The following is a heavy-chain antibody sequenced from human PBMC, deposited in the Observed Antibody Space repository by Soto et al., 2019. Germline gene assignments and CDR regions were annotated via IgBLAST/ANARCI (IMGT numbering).Heavy chain of an antibody. J-gene: IGHJ4*02. V-gene: IGHV3-7*01. CDR2: IKHDGSEK. CDR1: GFTFSSYR. Sequence: PVGSLRLSCAASGFTFSSYRMTWVRQAPGKGLEWVANIKHDGSEKYYVDSVKGRFTISRDNARNSVFLEMKSLRAEDTAVYSCVRDRSGSYLEGFDYWGQGTLVTVSS. CDR3: VRDRSGSYLEGFDY. D-gene: IGHD1-26*01.